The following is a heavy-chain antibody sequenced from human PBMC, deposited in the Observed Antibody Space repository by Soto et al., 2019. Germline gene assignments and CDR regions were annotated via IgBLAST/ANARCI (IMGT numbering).Heavy chain of an antibody. CDR2: ISAYNGNT. D-gene: IGHD2-15*01. Sequence: ASVKVSCKASGYTFTSYAISWVRQSPGKGLEWMGWISAYNGNTNYAQKLQGRVTMTTDTSTSTAYMELRSLRSDDTAVYYCARDRTWDLVVPGGYYFDYWGQGTLVTVSS. CDR3: ARDRTWDLVVPGGYYFDY. J-gene: IGHJ4*02. V-gene: IGHV1-18*01. CDR1: GYTFTSYA.